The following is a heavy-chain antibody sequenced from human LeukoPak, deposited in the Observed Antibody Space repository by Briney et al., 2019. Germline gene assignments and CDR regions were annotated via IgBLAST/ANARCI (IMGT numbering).Heavy chain of an antibody. CDR3: ARHPGYTRIHDAFDI. V-gene: IGHV4-39*01. D-gene: IGHD3-16*02. Sequence: SETLSLTCAVYGGSFSSYYWGWIRQPPGKGLEWIGSIYYSGSTYYNPSLKSRVTISVDTSKNQFSLKLSSVTAADTAVYYCARHPGYTRIHDAFDIWGQGTMVTVSS. CDR1: GGSFSSYY. CDR2: IYYSGST. J-gene: IGHJ3*02.